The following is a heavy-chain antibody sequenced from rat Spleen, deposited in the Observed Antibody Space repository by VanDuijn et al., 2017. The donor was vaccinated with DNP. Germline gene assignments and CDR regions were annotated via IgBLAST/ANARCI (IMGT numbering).Heavy chain of an antibody. CDR1: GFTFSKYG. CDR3: SRRHYNSYIRFDH. J-gene: IGHJ2*01. CDR2: LSFDGSST. V-gene: IGHV5-29*01. Sequence: EVQLVGSGGGLVQPGRSLKISCAASGFTFSKYGMAWVRQAPTMGLEWVAALSFDGSSTYYRDSVKGRFTISRDNAISTLYLQMDSLGSEDTATYYCSRRHYNSYIRFDHWGQGVMVTVSS. D-gene: IGHD1-2*01.